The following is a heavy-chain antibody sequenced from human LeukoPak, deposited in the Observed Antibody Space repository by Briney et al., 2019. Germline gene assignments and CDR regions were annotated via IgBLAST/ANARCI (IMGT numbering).Heavy chain of an antibody. CDR1: GDSISSGSYY. Sequence: PSQTLSLTCTVSGDSISSGSYYWSWIRQPAGKGLEWIERIYTSGSTNYNPSLKSRVTISVDTSKNQFSLKLSSVTAADTAVYYCAREEYYSDNSGYYPDFWGQGTLVTVSS. D-gene: IGHD3-22*01. J-gene: IGHJ4*02. V-gene: IGHV4-61*02. CDR3: AREEYYSDNSGYYPDF. CDR2: IYTSGST.